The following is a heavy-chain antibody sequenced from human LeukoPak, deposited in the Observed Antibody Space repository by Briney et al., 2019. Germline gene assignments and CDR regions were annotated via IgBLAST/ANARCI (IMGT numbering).Heavy chain of an antibody. CDR2: ISGSGVST. Sequence: GGSLRLSCAASEFTFSSYAMTWVRQAPGKGLEWVSSISGSGVSTYYADSVKGRFTISRDNSKNTLYLQMNSLRAEDTAVYYCAKDLNYGDLLDYWGQGTLVTVSS. CDR1: EFTFSSYA. J-gene: IGHJ4*02. V-gene: IGHV3-23*01. D-gene: IGHD4-17*01. CDR3: AKDLNYGDLLDY.